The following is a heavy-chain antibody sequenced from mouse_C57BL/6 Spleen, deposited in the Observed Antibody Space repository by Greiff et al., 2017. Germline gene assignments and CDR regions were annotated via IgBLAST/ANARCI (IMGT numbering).Heavy chain of an antibody. CDR2: IYPRDGST. Sequence: VMLVESGPELVKPGASVKLSCKASGYTFTSYDINWVKQRPGQGLEWIGWIYPRDGSTKYNEKFKGKATLTVDTSSSTAYMELHSLTSEDSAVYFCARGDDYDVYAMDYWGQGTSVTVSS. J-gene: IGHJ4*01. CDR1: GYTFTSYD. CDR3: ARGDDYDVYAMDY. V-gene: IGHV1-85*01. D-gene: IGHD2-4*01.